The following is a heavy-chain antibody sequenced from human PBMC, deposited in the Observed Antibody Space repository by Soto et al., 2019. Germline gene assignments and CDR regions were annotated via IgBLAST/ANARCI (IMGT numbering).Heavy chain of an antibody. V-gene: IGHV3-53*02. Sequence: EVQLVETGGGLIQPGGSLRLSCAASGFTVSSNYMSWVRQAPGKGLEWVSVIYSGGSTYYADSVKGRFTISRDNSKNTLYLQMNSLRAEDTAVYYCARAYYDILTGSYYFDYWGQGTLVTVSS. J-gene: IGHJ4*02. CDR1: GFTVSSNY. D-gene: IGHD3-9*01. CDR2: IYSGGST. CDR3: ARAYYDILTGSYYFDY.